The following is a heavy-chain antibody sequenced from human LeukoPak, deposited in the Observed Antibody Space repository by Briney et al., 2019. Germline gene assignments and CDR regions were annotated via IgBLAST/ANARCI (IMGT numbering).Heavy chain of an antibody. CDR1: GFTFSSYG. CDR3: AIPRRDIVVVPAAIDY. D-gene: IGHD2-2*01. Sequence: AGGSLRLSCAASGFTFSSYGMHWVRQAPGKGLEWVAVISYDGSNKYYADSVKGRFTISRDKSKNTLYLQMNSLRAEDTAVYYCAIPRRDIVVVPAAIDYWGQGTLVTVSS. V-gene: IGHV3-30*03. CDR2: ISYDGSNK. J-gene: IGHJ4*02.